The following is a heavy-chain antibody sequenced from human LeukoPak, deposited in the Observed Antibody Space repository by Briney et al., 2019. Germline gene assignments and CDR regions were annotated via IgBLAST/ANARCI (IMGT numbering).Heavy chain of an antibody. CDR1: GYTFTSYG. J-gene: IGHJ4*02. V-gene: IGHV1-18*04. CDR3: ARDREDILTGYPDRDFDY. Sequence: GASVKVSCKASGYTFTSYGISWVRQAPGQGLEGMGWISAYNGNTNYAQKLQGRVTMTTDTSTSTAYMELRSLRSDDTAVYYCARDREDILTGYPDRDFDYWGQGTLVTVSS. CDR2: ISAYNGNT. D-gene: IGHD3-9*01.